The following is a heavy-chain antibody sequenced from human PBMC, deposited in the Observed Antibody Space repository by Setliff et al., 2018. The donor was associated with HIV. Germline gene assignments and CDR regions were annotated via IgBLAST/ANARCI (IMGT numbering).Heavy chain of an antibody. V-gene: IGHV1-3*04. D-gene: IGHD2-2*01. CDR3: ARDRGVYCRSTNCYSPVDAFDI. CDR1: GYTFTSYA. J-gene: IGHJ3*02. CDR2: LRTGNGDT. Sequence: ASVKVSCKASGYTFTSYAIHWVRQAPGQRPEWMGWLRTGNGDTSYSESLQGRVTFTSDTSANTAYMELRSLRSDDTAVYYCARDRGVYCRSTNCYSPVDAFDIWGQGTMVTVSS.